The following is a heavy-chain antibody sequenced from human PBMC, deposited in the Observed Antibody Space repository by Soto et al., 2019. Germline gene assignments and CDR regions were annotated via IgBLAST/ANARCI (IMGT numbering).Heavy chain of an antibody. CDR1: GFTFSSYA. CDR3: AKDRGGIVVVAATRWFDP. Sequence: GGSLRLSCAASGFTFSSYAMSWVRQAPGKGLEWVSAISGSGGSTYYADSVKGRFTISRDNSKNTLYLQMNSLRAEDTAVYYCAKDRGGIVVVAATRWFDPWGQGTLVTVSS. V-gene: IGHV3-23*01. CDR2: ISGSGGST. J-gene: IGHJ5*02. D-gene: IGHD2-15*01.